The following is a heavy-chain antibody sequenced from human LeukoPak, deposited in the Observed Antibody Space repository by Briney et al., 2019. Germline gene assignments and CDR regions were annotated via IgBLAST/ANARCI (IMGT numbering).Heavy chain of an antibody. D-gene: IGHD1/OR15-1a*01. J-gene: IGHJ5*02. Sequence: KPSETLSLTCTVSGYSISSGYYWGWIRQPPGKGLEWIGYIYYSGSTYYNPSLKSRVTISVDTSKNQFSLKLSSVTAADTAVYYCARVEQFEFDPWGQGTLVTVSS. CDR1: GYSISSGYY. CDR2: IYYSGST. V-gene: IGHV4-30-4*08. CDR3: ARVEQFEFDP.